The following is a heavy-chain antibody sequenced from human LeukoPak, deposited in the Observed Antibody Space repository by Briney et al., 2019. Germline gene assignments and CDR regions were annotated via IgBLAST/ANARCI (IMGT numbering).Heavy chain of an antibody. D-gene: IGHD6-13*01. J-gene: IGHJ6*02. V-gene: IGHV1-8*01. CDR3: AREQAAAAPGAGGIYYYYGMDV. Sequence: ASLKVSCKASGYTFTSYDINWVRQATGQGLEWMAWMNPNSGNTAYAQKFQGRVTMTRNTSISTAYMELSSLRSEDTAVYYCAREQAAAAPGAGGIYYYYGMDVWGQGNTGTVSS. CDR2: MNPNSGNT. CDR1: GYTFTSYD.